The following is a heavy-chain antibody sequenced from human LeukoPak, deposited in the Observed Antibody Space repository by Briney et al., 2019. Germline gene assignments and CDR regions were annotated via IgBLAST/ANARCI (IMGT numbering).Heavy chain of an antibody. J-gene: IGHJ6*02. V-gene: IGHV3-21*06. CDR3: ALQGAATVTQSYYYYYGMDV. CDR1: GFTFSRYS. Sequence: GGSLGLSCAASGFTFSRYSMNWVRQAPGKGLEWVSSISSSSSYIYYADSVKGRFTISRDNAKNLLYLQMNSLRAEDTAVYYCALQGAATVTQSYYYYYGMDVWGQGTTVTVFS. CDR2: ISSSSSYI. D-gene: IGHD4-17*01.